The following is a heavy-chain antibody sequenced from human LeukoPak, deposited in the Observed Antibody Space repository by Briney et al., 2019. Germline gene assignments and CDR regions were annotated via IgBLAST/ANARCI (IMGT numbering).Heavy chain of an antibody. J-gene: IGHJ4*02. CDR1: GFTFSSYA. CDR3: AKRVSIVVYPPGAAARVAFDY. CDR2: ISGSGGST. Sequence: GGSLRLSCAASGFTFSSYAMSWVRQAPGEGLEGVSAISGSGGSTYYADSVKGRFTISRDNSKTTLYLQMNSLRAQDTAVYYCAKRVSIVVYPPGAAARVAFDYWGQGTLVTVSS. V-gene: IGHV3-23*01. D-gene: IGHD2-2*01.